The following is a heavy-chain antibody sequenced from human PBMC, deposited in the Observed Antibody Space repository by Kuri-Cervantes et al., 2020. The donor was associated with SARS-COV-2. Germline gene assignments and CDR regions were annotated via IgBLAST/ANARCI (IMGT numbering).Heavy chain of an antibody. CDR3: ARRVGYYFDY. V-gene: IGHV5-10-1*01. D-gene: IGHD2-15*01. Sequence: KVSCKGSGYSFTSYWISWVRQMPGKGLEWMGRIDPSDSYTNYSPSFQGHVTISADKSISTAYLQWSSLKAPDTAMYYCARRVGYYFDYWGQGTLVTVSS. CDR2: IDPSDSYT. CDR1: GYSFTSYW. J-gene: IGHJ4*02.